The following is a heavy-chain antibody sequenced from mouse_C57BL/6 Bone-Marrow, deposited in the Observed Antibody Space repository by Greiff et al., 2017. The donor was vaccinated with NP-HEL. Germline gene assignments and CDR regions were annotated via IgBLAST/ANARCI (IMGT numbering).Heavy chain of an antibody. D-gene: IGHD3-2*02. V-gene: IGHV3-6*01. Sequence: VQLKESGPGLVKPSQSLSLTCSVTGYSITSGYYWNWIRQFPGNKLEWMGYISYDGSNNYNPSLKNRISITRDTSKNQFFLKLNSVTTEDTATYYCARGETAQAYWGQGTLVTVSA. CDR1: GYSITSGYY. CDR2: ISYDGSN. J-gene: IGHJ3*01. CDR3: ARGETAQAY.